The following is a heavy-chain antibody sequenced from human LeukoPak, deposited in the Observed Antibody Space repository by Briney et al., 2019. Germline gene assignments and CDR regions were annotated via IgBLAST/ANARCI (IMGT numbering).Heavy chain of an antibody. CDR1: GYTFTSHY. J-gene: IGHJ4*02. CDR2: ISAYNGNT. D-gene: IGHD3-10*01. CDR3: AREFTGSGSSHPFDY. Sequence: ASVKVSCKASGYTFTSHYMHWVRQAPGQGLEWMGWISAYNGNTNYAQKLQGRVTMTTDTSTSTAYMELRSLRSDDTAVYYCAREFTGSGSSHPFDYWGQGTLVTVSS. V-gene: IGHV1-18*04.